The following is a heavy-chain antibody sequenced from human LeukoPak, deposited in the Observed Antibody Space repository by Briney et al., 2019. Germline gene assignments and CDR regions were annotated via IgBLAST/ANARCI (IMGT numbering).Heavy chain of an antibody. Sequence: PSGTLSLTCAVSGASINSTKWWTWVRQPPGKGLEWIGEIYHSGGTNYNPSLKSRVTISADKSRNQFSLKLNSVTAADTAVYYCTTPTFHWGQGTLVTVSS. CDR2: IYHSGGT. J-gene: IGHJ1*01. CDR1: GASINSTKW. V-gene: IGHV4-4*02. D-gene: IGHD1-14*01. CDR3: TTPTFH.